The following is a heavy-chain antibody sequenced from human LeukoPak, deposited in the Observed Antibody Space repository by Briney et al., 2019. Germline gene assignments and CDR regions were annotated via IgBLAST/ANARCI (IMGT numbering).Heavy chain of an antibody. CDR2: VYYSGNT. Sequence: SETLSLTCSVSGVSISNYYWTWIRQPPGKGLEWVGYVYYSGNTNYNPSLKSRVTISVDTSKNQFSLRLTSVTAADTAVYYCARGYSDFDSSGPYVYAFDIWGQGTMVTVSS. CDR1: GVSISNYY. CDR3: ARGYSDFDSSGPYVYAFDI. J-gene: IGHJ3*02. V-gene: IGHV4-59*01. D-gene: IGHD3-22*01.